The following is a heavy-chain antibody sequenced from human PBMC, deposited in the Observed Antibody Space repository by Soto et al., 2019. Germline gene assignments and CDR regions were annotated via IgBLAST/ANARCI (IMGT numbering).Heavy chain of an antibody. CDR3: AKGSYYDILTGKFPWAVPFDP. CDR1: GFTFSSYG. CDR2: ISYDGSNK. Sequence: QVQLVESGGGVVQPGRSLRLSCAASGFTFSSYGMHWVRQAPGKGLEWVAVISYDGSNKYYADSVTGRFTISRDNSKNTLYLQMNSLRAEDTAVYYCAKGSYYDILTGKFPWAVPFDPWGQGTLVTVSS. V-gene: IGHV3-30*18. J-gene: IGHJ5*02. D-gene: IGHD3-9*01.